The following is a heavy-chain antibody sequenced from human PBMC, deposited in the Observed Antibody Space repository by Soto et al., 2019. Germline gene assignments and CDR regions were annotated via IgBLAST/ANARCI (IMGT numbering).Heavy chain of an antibody. Sequence: SETLSLTCAVYGGYFSGYYWSWIRQPPGKGLEWIGEINHSGSTNYNPSLKSRVTISVDTSKNQFSLKLSSVTAADTAVYYCAGGYGDYEYYYYGMDVWGQGTTVTVSS. CDR2: INHSGST. J-gene: IGHJ6*02. D-gene: IGHD4-17*01. CDR1: GGYFSGYY. V-gene: IGHV4-34*01. CDR3: AGGYGDYEYYYYGMDV.